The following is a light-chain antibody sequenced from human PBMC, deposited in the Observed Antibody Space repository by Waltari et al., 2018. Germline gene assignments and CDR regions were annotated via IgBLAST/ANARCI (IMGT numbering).Light chain of an antibody. Sequence: QSVLTQPPSASGPPGQRVTIPCSGSSSNLGSNTVNWYQQLPGTAPKLLIYSNNQRPSGVPDRFSGSKSGTSASLAISGLQSEDEADYYCAAWDDSLNGGVFGGGTKLTVL. V-gene: IGLV1-44*01. CDR1: SSNLGSNT. CDR2: SNN. J-gene: IGLJ2*01. CDR3: AAWDDSLNGGV.